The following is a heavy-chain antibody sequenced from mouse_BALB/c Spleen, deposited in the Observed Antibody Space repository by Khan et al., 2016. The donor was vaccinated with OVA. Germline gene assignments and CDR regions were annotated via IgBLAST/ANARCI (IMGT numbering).Heavy chain of an antibody. Sequence: EVQLQESGPGLVKPSQSLSLTCTVTGYSITSYYAWNLIRQFPGNKLGLMGYISSSGSTNYTPALKSRISITRDTSKNQFFLQLNSVTTEDTATDYCARDGSRYNYAMDYWGQGTSVTVSS. CDR2: ISSSGST. J-gene: IGHJ4*01. V-gene: IGHV3-2*02. CDR1: GYSITSYYA. D-gene: IGHD2-3*01. CDR3: ARDGSRYNYAMDY.